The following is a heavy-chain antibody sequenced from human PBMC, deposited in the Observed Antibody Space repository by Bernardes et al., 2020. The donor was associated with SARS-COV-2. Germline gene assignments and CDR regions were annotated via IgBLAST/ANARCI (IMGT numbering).Heavy chain of an antibody. D-gene: IGHD3-9*01. V-gene: IGHV4-39*01. CDR3: ARHVYSYDITGGMDV. J-gene: IGHJ6*02. Sequence: SETLSLTRSVSGDSISISDYYWGWIRRPPGKGLEWIGSRYRDGITYYDPSLKSRVTITADTSKNQFSLKLTSVTSTDTAVYFCARHVYSYDITGGMDVWGQGTTVTVSS. CDR1: GDSISISDYY. CDR2: RYRDGIT.